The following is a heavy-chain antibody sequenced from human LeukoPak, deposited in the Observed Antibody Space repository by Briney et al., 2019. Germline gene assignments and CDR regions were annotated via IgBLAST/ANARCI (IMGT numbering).Heavy chain of an antibody. CDR3: ARVEDDYYYDSSGYAGI. J-gene: IGHJ3*02. V-gene: IGHV4-39*07. CDR2: LYYSGST. D-gene: IGHD3-22*01. CDR1: GDSISSSTYF. Sequence: SETLSLTCTVSGDSISSSTYFWGWIRQPPGEGLEWIGSLYYSGSTNYNPSLKSRVTISVDTSKNQFSLKLSSVTAADTAVYYCARVEDDYYYDSSGYAGIWGQGTMVTVSS.